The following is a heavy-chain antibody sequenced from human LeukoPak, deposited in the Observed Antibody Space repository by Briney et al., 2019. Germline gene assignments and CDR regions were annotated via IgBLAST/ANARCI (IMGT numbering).Heavy chain of an antibody. V-gene: IGHV3-48*03. CDR3: ARDMGYCSSSNCYTYYLDY. D-gene: IGHD2-2*01. Sequence: GGSLRLSCVASGLTFSRFEMNWVRQAPGKGLEWVSYISGSGSSIYYAHSVKGRFTISRDNAKNSLYLQMNSPRGEDTAVYYCARDMGYCSSSNCYTYYLDYWGQGTLVTVSS. CDR2: ISGSGSSI. J-gene: IGHJ4*02. CDR1: GLTFSRFE.